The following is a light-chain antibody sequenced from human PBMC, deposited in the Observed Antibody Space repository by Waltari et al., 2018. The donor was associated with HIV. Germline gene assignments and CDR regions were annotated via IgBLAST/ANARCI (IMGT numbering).Light chain of an antibody. Sequence: MVLTQSPGNLSLSPGEKATHSCRASQSVSSTSLAWYQQKPGQSPRLLISSASTRANGIPDRFSGSGSGTDFSLTIRRLEPEDFAVYYCQRYGRSRTFGQGTKVEIK. CDR3: QRYGRSRT. V-gene: IGKV3-20*01. CDR1: QSVSSTS. CDR2: SAS. J-gene: IGKJ1*01.